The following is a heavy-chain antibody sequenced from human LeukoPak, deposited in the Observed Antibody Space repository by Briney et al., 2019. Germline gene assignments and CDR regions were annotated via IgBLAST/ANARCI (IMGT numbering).Heavy chain of an antibody. D-gene: IGHD6-13*01. CDR2: VYYRGST. V-gene: IGHV4-59*01. CDR1: GGSISSYF. J-gene: IGHJ6*02. Sequence: PSETLSLTCTVSGGSISSYFWNWIRQPPGKGLEWVGYVYYRGSTNYNPSLKSRVTISVDTSKNQFSLELSSVTAADTAVYYCARDMTRAVPIPGTYYYAYAMDVWGRGTTVTVSS. CDR3: ARDMTRAVPIPGTYYYAYAMDV.